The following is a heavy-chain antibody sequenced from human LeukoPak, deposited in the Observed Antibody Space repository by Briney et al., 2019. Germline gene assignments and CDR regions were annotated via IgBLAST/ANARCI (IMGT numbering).Heavy chain of an antibody. J-gene: IGHJ4*02. CDR2: IYRSGNT. CDR1: DFTVASTY. CDR3: ARAVTDGYSLDFYFDF. V-gene: IGHV3-53*01. D-gene: IGHD5-24*01. Sequence: GGPLRLSCAAYDFTVASTYMSWLRPAPGEGLECVSTIYRSGNTFYADSVKGRFTISRDTSMNTLNLEMNSLGVEDTAVYYCARAVTDGYSLDFYFDFWGQGTLVTVSS.